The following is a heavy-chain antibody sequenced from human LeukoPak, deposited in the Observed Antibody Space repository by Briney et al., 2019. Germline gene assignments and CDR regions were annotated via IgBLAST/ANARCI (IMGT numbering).Heavy chain of an antibody. J-gene: IGHJ4*02. CDR2: ITGGGGTT. CDR3: AKMQGYSDY. CDR1: GLTFSSYG. Sequence: GGSLRLSCEASGLTFSSYGMSWVRQAPGKGLQWVSAITGGGGTTYYADSVKGRFTISRDNSKNMLYLQMNSLRAEDTAVYYCAKMQGYSDYWGQGTLVPVSS. V-gene: IGHV3-23*01. D-gene: IGHD2-21*01.